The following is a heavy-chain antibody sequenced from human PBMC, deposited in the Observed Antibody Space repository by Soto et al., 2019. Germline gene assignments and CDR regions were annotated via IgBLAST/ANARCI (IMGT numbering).Heavy chain of an antibody. V-gene: IGHV1-69*02. J-gene: IGHJ6*03. CDR1: GGTFSSYT. Sequence: SVKVSCKASGGTFSSYTISWVRHAPGQGLEWMGRIIPILGIANYAQKFQGRVTIIADKSTSTAYMELSSLRSEDTAVYYCARGPQYYYYYYYMDVWGKGTTVTVSS. CDR3: ARGPQYYYYYYYMDV. CDR2: IIPILGIA.